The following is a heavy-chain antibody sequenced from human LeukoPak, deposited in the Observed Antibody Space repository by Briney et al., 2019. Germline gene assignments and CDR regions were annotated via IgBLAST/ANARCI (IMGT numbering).Heavy chain of an antibody. CDR3: ARLSSSLNNWFDP. J-gene: IGHJ5*02. D-gene: IGHD6-13*01. CDR2: ISSSGRS. Sequence: SETLSLTCSVSGGSISSDYWSWVRQPPGKELDWIGYISSSGRSDHNPSLKSRVTLSVDSSKNQFSLRLISVTAADTAVYHRARLSSSLNNWFDPWGQGILVTVSS. CDR1: GGSISSDY. V-gene: IGHV4-4*09.